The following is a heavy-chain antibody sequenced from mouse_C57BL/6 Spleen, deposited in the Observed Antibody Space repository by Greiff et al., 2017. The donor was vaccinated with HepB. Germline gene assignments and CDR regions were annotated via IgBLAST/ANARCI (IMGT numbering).Heavy chain of an antibody. V-gene: IGHV1-82*01. CDR1: GYAFSSSW. CDR2: IYPGDGDT. D-gene: IGHD2-4*01. J-gene: IGHJ4*01. CDR3: ARPDYDYDLYYAMDY. Sequence: VKLMESGPELVKPGASVKISCKASGYAFSSSWMNWVKQRPGKGLEWIGRIYPGDGDTNYNGKFKGKATLTADKSSSTAYMQLSSLTSEDSAVYFCARPDYDYDLYYAMDYWGQGTSVTVSS.